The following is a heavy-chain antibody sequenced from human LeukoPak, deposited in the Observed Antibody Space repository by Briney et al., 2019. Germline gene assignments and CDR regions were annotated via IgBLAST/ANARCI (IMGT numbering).Heavy chain of an antibody. Sequence: GGSLRLSCAASGFIFSNYYMSWIRQTPGKGLEWIANISTDGSSENYADSAKGRFTISRDNARNSLFLQMSSLRVEDTAVYFCARAGTYSGYKVFDTWGQGTLVSVAS. J-gene: IGHJ5*02. CDR1: GFIFSNYY. CDR2: ISTDGSSE. V-gene: IGHV3-11*01. CDR3: ARAGTYSGYKVFDT. D-gene: IGHD5-12*01.